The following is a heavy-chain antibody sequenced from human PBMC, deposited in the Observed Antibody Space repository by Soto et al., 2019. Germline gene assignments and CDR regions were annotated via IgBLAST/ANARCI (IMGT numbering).Heavy chain of an antibody. CDR2: INHSGSA. Sequence: PSETLSLTCAVYGGSFSGYYWSWIRQPPGKGLEWIGEINHSGSANYSPSLKSRVTISVDTSKNQFSLKLSSVTAADTAVYYCAKGTYYYDSGGYYYYYGMDVWGQGTTVTVSS. CDR1: GGSFSGYY. J-gene: IGHJ6*02. D-gene: IGHD3-22*01. V-gene: IGHV4-34*01. CDR3: AKGTYYYDSGGYYYYYGMDV.